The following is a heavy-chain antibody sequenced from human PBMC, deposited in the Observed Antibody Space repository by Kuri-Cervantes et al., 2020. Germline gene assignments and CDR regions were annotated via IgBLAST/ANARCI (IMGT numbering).Heavy chain of an antibody. CDR1: GFTFSSYE. CDR3: ARDGPVAGFHYFDY. Sequence: GGSLRLSCAASGFTFSSYEMNWVRQAPGKGLEWVSYISSSGSTIYYADSVKGRFTISRDNAKNSLYLQMNSLRAEDTAVYYCARDGPVAGFHYFDYWGQGTLVTGSS. D-gene: IGHD6-19*01. CDR2: ISSSGSTI. V-gene: IGHV3-48*03. J-gene: IGHJ4*02.